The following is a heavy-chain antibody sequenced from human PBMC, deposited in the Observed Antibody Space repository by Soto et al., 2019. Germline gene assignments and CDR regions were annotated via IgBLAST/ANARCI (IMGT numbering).Heavy chain of an antibody. V-gene: IGHV3-23*01. Sequence: EVQLLESGGGLVQPGGSLRLSCAASGFTFSSYAMRWVRQAPGKGLEWVSAISGSGDSTYYADSVKGRFTISRDNSKTTVYLQMNSLRGEDTAVYSCASRGSGSYYDYWGQGTLVTVSS. CDR3: ASRGSGSYYDY. CDR2: ISGSGDST. D-gene: IGHD1-26*01. CDR1: GFTFSSYA. J-gene: IGHJ4*02.